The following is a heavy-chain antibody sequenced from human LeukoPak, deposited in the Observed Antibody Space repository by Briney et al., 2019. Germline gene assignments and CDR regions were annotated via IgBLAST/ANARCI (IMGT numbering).Heavy chain of an antibody. J-gene: IGHJ4*02. V-gene: IGHV3-7*01. Sequence: GGSLRLSCAASGFTFSGYWMSWVRQAPGKGLEWVANIIQDGSEESYVDSVKGRFTISRDNAKKSLYLQINSLGVEDTAVYSCATGGGDYWGQGTLVTVSS. CDR3: ATGGGDY. CDR2: IIQDGSEE. CDR1: GFTFSGYW.